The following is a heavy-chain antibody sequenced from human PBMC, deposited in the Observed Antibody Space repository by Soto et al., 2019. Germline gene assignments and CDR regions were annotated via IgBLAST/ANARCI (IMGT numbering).Heavy chain of an antibody. J-gene: IGHJ1*01. Sequence: GGSLRLYCSSSGFTLSSYGMHWVRQAPGKGLEWVAVISYDGSEKYYADSVKGRITISRDNSKSTLYLQMNSLRVEDTAVYYCAKGLAARLTPEYFQRWGQGTLVTVSS. CDR2: ISYDGSEK. V-gene: IGHV3-30*18. CDR3: AKGLAARLTPEYFQR. CDR1: GFTLSSYG. D-gene: IGHD2-15*01.